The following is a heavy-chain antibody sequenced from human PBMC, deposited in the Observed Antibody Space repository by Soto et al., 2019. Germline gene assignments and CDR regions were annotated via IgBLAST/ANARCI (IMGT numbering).Heavy chain of an antibody. CDR2: XXXXXSNK. Sequence: QVQLVESGGGVVQPGRSLRLSCAASGFSFGSYGIHWVRQAPGXXXXXVXXXXXXXSNKYYADSVKGRFTISRDNPKXXVLLQXXXXXXXXXXXXXXXXXXXXXXXXXXXXXXXYXYMDVWGKGTTVTVSS. V-gene: IGHV3-30*03. CDR3: XXXXXXXXXXXXXXXXXYXYMDV. J-gene: IGHJ6*03. CDR1: GFSFGSYG.